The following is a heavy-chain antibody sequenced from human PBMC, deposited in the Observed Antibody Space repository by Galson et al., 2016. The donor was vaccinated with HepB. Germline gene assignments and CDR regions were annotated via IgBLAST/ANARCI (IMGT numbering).Heavy chain of an antibody. CDR3: ARPIAAAGNGWFVP. CDR1: GYSFSTYW. CDR2: IYPGDSDT. D-gene: IGHD6-13*01. J-gene: IGHJ5*02. Sequence: QSGAEVKKPGESLKISCKGSGYSFSTYWIAWVRQMPGKGLEWMGIIYPGDSDTRYSPSFRGQVTISADKSINTAYLQWSSLKASDTAMYYCARPIAAAGNGWFVPWGQGTLVTVSS. V-gene: IGHV5-51*01.